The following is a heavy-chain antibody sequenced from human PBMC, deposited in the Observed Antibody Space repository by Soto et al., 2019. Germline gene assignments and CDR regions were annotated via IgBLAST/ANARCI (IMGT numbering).Heavy chain of an antibody. J-gene: IGHJ6*02. CDR2: INPNSGGT. Sequence: ASVKVSCKASGYTFTGYYMHWVRQAPGQGLEWMGWINPNSGGTNYAQKFQGRVTMTRDTSISTAYMELSRLRSDDTAVYYCARGVIVVVPAAYYYYYGMDVWGQGTTVTVSS. V-gene: IGHV1-2*02. CDR3: ARGVIVVVPAAYYYYYGMDV. CDR1: GYTFTGYY. D-gene: IGHD2-2*01.